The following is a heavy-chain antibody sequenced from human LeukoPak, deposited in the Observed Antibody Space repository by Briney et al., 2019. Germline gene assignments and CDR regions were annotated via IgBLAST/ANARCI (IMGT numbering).Heavy chain of an antibody. CDR2: INPSGGST. D-gene: IGHD2-2*01. CDR1: GYTFTSYY. V-gene: IGHV1-46*01. Sequence: GASVKVSCKASGYTFTSYYMHWVRQAPGQGLEWMGIINPSGGSTSYAQKFQGRVTMTRDTSTSTVYMELSSLRSEDTAVYYCARAGIVVVPAADAFDIWGQGTMATVSS. CDR3: ARAGIVVVPAADAFDI. J-gene: IGHJ3*02.